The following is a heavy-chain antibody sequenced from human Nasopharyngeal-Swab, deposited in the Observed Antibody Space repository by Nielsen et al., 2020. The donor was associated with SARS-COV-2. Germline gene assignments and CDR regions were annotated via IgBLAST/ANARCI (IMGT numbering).Heavy chain of an antibody. J-gene: IGHJ6*03. V-gene: IGHV3-30*18. D-gene: IGHD5-18*01. CDR3: AKDWGYKSDYYYYMDV. CDR1: GFTFSSYG. CDR2: ISYDGSNK. Sequence: GGSLRLSCAASGFTFSSYGMHWVRQAPGKGLEWAAVISYDGSNKYYADSVKGRFTISRDNSKNTLYLQMNSLRAEDTAVYYCAKDWGYKSDYYYYMDVWGKGTTVTVSS.